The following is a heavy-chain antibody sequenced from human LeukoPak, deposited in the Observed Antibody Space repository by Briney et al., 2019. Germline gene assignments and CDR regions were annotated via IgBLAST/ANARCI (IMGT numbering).Heavy chain of an antibody. V-gene: IGHV3-30*18. CDR2: IANDGRDK. CDR1: GFTFSGCA. J-gene: IGHJ4*02. D-gene: IGHD6-25*01. CDR3: AKDRSFAAAGYHFDF. Sequence: GGSLRLSCAASGFTFSGCAMHWVRQAPGKGLEWVAVIANDGRDKHHADSVKGRFTISRDNSENTVYLQMNSLRSEDSGVYYCAKDRSFAAAGYHFDFWGQGALITVSS.